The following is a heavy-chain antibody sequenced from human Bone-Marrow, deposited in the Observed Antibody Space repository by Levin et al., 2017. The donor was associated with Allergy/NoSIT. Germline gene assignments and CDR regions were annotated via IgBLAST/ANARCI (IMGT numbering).Heavy chain of an antibody. CDR3: ARDTPSFWSGYLTGGYYYYYGMDG. Sequence: GGSLRLSCAASGFTFSDYYMSWIRQAPGKGLEWVSYISSSGSTIYYADSVKGRFTISRDNAKNSLYLQMNSLRAEDTAVYYCARDTPSFWSGYLTGGYYYYYGMDGWGQGTTVTVSS. J-gene: IGHJ6*02. D-gene: IGHD3-3*01. V-gene: IGHV3-11*01. CDR2: ISSSGSTI. CDR1: GFTFSDYY.